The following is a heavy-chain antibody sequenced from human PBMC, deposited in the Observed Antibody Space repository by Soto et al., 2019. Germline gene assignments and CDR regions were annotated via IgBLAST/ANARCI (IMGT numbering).Heavy chain of an antibody. CDR1: GGTFSSYT. CDR3: ARTEQLVGGFNWFDP. CDR2: IIPILGIA. V-gene: IGHV1-69*02. Sequence: SVKVSCKASGGTFSSYTISWVRQAPGQGLEWMGRIIPILGIANYTQKFQGRVTITADKSTSTAYMELSSLRSEDTAVYYCARTEQLVGGFNWFDPWGQGTLVTVSS. D-gene: IGHD6-6*01. J-gene: IGHJ5*02.